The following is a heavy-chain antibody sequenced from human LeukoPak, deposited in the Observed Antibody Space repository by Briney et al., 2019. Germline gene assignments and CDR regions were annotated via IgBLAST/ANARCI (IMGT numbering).Heavy chain of an antibody. V-gene: IGHV3-30-3*01. CDR3: ARVGDYGSGSIYFDY. D-gene: IGHD3-10*01. CDR2: ISYDGSNK. Sequence: PGRSLRLSCAASGFTFSSYDMHWVRQAPGKGLEWVAVISYDGSNKYYADSVKGRFTISRDNSKNTLYLQMHSLRAEDTAVYYCARVGDYGSGSIYFDYWGQGTLVTVSS. J-gene: IGHJ4*02. CDR1: GFTFSSYD.